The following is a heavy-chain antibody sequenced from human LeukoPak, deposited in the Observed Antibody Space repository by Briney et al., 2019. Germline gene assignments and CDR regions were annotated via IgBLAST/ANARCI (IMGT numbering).Heavy chain of an antibody. V-gene: IGHV3-23*01. D-gene: IGHD1-1*01. Sequence: GWSLRLSCAASGFTFNNYAMNWVRQAPGKGLEGVSVINDCGGSTFYADSVKGRFSISRDNSNLYLHMSSLRAEDTAVYYCARSLKWNLVSFDYWGQGALVTVSS. J-gene: IGHJ4*02. CDR2: INDCGGST. CDR3: ARSLKWNLVSFDY. CDR1: GFTFNNYA.